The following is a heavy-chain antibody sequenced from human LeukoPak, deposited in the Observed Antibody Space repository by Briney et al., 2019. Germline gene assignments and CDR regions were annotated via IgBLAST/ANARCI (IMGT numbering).Heavy chain of an antibody. CDR1: GGSISSGGYS. CDR3: ARTKYAGTRWFDP. Sequence: SETLSLTCAVSGGSISSGGYSWSWIRQPPGKGLEWIGYIYHSGSTYYNPSLKSRVTISVDRSKNQFSLKLSSVTAAATAVYYCARTKYAGTRWFDPWGQGTLVTVSS. J-gene: IGHJ5*02. CDR2: IYHSGST. D-gene: IGHD6-13*01. V-gene: IGHV4-30-2*01.